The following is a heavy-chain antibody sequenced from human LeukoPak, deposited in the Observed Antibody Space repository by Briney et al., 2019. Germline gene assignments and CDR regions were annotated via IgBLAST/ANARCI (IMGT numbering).Heavy chain of an antibody. D-gene: IGHD1-1*01. CDR3: ARKNDEYQFHY. V-gene: IGHV1-18*01. J-gene: IGHJ4*02. CDR2: ISAYNGNT. Sequence: ASVTLSCKAAGYTFTSYGIGWVRQAPGQGPEWMGWISAYNGNTNSAQKLQGRVTMTTETSTSTAYMELRSLRSDHTAVYYCARKNDEYQFHYWGQGGLNTVSS. CDR1: GYTFTSYG.